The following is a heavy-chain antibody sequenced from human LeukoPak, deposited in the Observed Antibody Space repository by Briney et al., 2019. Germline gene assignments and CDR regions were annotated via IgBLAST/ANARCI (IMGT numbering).Heavy chain of an antibody. V-gene: IGHV5-51*01. Sequence: GESLKISCKTSGYRFTNYWIGWVRQMPGKGLEWVGIMYPADSDTGYSPSFKGQVTFSADKPISTAYLHWSSLKPSDTAMYYCARLPFLEWLPLDHWGQGTQVTVSS. CDR1: GYRFTNYW. D-gene: IGHD3-3*01. J-gene: IGHJ4*02. CDR2: MYPADSDT. CDR3: ARLPFLEWLPLDH.